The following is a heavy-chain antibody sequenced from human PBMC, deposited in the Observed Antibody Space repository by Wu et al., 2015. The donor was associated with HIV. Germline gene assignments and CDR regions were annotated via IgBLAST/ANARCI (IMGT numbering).Heavy chain of an antibody. V-gene: IGHV1-2*02. D-gene: IGHD6-19*01. J-gene: IGHJ1*01. CDR3: TREGASRWYPQDEYFQY. Sequence: QVQLVQSGAEVKKPGASVKVSCKASGYTFTSYGISWVRQAPGQGLEWMGWINPNSGGTNYAQKFQGRVTMTRDTSISTAYMELTSLRSGDTAVYYCTREGASRWYPQDEYFQYWGQGTLVTVSS. CDR2: INPNSGGT. CDR1: GYTFTSYG.